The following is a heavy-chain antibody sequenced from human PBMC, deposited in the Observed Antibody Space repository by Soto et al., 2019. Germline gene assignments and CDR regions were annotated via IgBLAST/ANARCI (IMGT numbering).Heavy chain of an antibody. CDR3: ARGSPNYGDSPLVYYGMDV. Sequence: EVQLVESGGGLVQPGGSLRLSCAASGFTFSSYDMHWVRQATGKGLEWVSAIGTAGDTYYPGSVKGRFTISRENAKNSLYLQMNSLRAGDTAVYYCARGSPNYGDSPLVYYGMDVWGQGTTVTVSS. CDR2: IGTAGDT. D-gene: IGHD4-17*01. J-gene: IGHJ6*02. V-gene: IGHV3-13*01. CDR1: GFTFSSYD.